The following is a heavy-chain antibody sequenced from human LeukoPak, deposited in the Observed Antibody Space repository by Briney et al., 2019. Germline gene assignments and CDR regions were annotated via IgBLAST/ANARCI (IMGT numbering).Heavy chain of an antibody. V-gene: IGHV3-30*02. CDR3: ARDTPVYGGDDFDY. Sequence: GGSLRLSCAASGFTFSTYGMHWVRQAPGKGLEWMTFIQAGGDEKYYAESVKGRFTVSSDNSKNTLYLQMNSLRAEDTAVYYCARDTPVYGGDDFDYWGQGALVTVSS. CDR2: IQAGGDEK. CDR1: GFTFSTYG. J-gene: IGHJ4*02. D-gene: IGHD4-23*01.